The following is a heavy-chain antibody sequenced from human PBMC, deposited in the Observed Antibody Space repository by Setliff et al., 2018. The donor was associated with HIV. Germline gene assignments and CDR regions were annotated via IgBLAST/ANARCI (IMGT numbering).Heavy chain of an antibody. V-gene: IGHV4-39*01. Sequence: PSETLSLICTVSGGSIYGSDYYWGWIRQPPGKGLESIGSIYYSGSTYYKPSLKSRVTISVDTSKNQFSLKLSSVTAADTAVYYCARQGQLGSEWGQGTLVTSPQ. D-gene: IGHD1-1*01. CDR1: GGSIYGSDYY. CDR3: ARQGQLGSE. J-gene: IGHJ4*02. CDR2: IYYSGST.